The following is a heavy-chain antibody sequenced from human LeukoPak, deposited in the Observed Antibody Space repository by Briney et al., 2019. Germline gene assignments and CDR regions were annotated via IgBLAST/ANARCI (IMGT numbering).Heavy chain of an antibody. D-gene: IGHD3-10*01. Sequence: GESLKISCATSALTFTTSCIGWVRHMPGTGLEWVGAPYPDDSDTRYSPSFQCQVRIPSAETATTAYLQCASLKATDTATYYRAGQRGASGTSNWFDPWGQGTLVTVSS. CDR2: PYPDDSDT. CDR3: AGQRGASGTSNWFDP. CDR1: ALTFTTSC. J-gene: IGHJ5*02. V-gene: IGHV5-51*01.